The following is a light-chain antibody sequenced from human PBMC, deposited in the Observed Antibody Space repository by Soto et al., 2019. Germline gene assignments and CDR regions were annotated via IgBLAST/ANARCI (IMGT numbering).Light chain of an antibody. J-gene: IGKJ4*01. V-gene: IGKV1-9*01. Sequence: IQLTQSPSSLSASVGDRVTITCRACQDIAIYLAWYQRQPGEAPKLLIYAASTLYGGVASRFSGSGSGTDFALTITSLQAEDFATYYCQQLRMYPSTFGGGTKVDIK. CDR1: QDIAIY. CDR3: QQLRMYPST. CDR2: AAS.